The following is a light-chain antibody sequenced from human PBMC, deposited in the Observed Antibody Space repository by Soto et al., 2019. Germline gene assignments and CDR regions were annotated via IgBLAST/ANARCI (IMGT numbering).Light chain of an antibody. CDR2: SNS. V-gene: IGLV1-40*01. CDR3: QSYDSSLSGSV. Sequence: VLTQPPSVSGAPGQRVTISCTGSRSNIGAAYDVHWYQHLPGTAPKLLIYSNSNRPSGVPDRFSGSKSGTSASLAITGVQAEDEADYYCQSYDSSLSGSVFGTGTKVTVL. J-gene: IGLJ1*01. CDR1: RSNIGAAYD.